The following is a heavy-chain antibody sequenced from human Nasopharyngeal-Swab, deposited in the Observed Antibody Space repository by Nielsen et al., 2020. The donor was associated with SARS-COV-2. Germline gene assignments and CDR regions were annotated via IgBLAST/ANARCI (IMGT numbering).Heavy chain of an antibody. CDR2: ISWNSGSI. CDR1: GFTFSSYA. J-gene: IGHJ3*02. D-gene: IGHD4-17*01. CDR3: ARDSAVTRNDAFDI. Sequence: SLKISCAASGFTFSSYAMHWVRQAPGKGLEWVSGISWNSGSIGYADSVKGRFTISRDNAKNSLYLQMNSLRAEDTAVYYRARDSAVTRNDAFDIWGQGTMVTVSS. V-gene: IGHV3-9*01.